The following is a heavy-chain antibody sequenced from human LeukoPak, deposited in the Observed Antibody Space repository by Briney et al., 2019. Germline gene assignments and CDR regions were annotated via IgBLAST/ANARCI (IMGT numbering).Heavy chain of an antibody. CDR2: IYWNDDK. CDR1: GFSLSTSGGG. J-gene: IGHJ3*02. CDR3: AHRRSITIFGVVIDDAFDI. Sequence: SGPTLVHPTQPLTLTCTFSGFSLSTSGGGVGWIRQPPVKALEWLALIYWNDDKRYSPSLKSRLTITKDNSKNQVVLTMTNMDPVDTATYYCAHRRSITIFGVVIDDAFDIWGQGTMVTVSS. V-gene: IGHV2-5*01. D-gene: IGHD3-3*01.